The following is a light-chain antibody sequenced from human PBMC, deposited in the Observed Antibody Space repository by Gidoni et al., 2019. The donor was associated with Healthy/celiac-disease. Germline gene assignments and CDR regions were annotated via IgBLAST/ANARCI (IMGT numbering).Light chain of an antibody. CDR3: QQYDNLPRT. J-gene: IGKJ5*01. CDR2: DAS. CDR1: QDISNY. Sequence: MTQTPSSLSASVGDRVTITCQASQDISNYLNWYKQKPGKAPKLLIYDASNLETGVPSRFSGSGSGTDFTFTISSLQPEDIATYYCQQYDNLPRTFGQGTRLEIK. V-gene: IGKV1-33*01.